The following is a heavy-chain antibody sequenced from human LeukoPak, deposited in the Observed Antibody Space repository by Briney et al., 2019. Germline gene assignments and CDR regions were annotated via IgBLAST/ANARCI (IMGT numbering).Heavy chain of an antibody. CDR2: ISYDGSNK. CDR1: GXTFRSYG. CDR3: AKRGVSAPNPPDY. Sequence: GRSLRLSWAASGXTFRSYGVHWVRQAPGKGLEWVAVISYDGSNKYYADSVKGRFTISRDNSKNTLYLQMNSLRAEDTAVYYCAKRGVSAPNPPDYWGQGTLVTVSS. V-gene: IGHV3-30*18. D-gene: IGHD2-21*02. J-gene: IGHJ4*02.